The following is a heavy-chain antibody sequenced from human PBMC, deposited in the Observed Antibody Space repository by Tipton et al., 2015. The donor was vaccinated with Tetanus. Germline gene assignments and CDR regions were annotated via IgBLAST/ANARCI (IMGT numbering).Heavy chain of an antibody. CDR3: ARTARLADH. V-gene: IGHV3-11*01. CDR2: ISGSGHDI. CDR1: GFTFSHAW. J-gene: IGHJ5*02. Sequence: SLRLSCVASGFTFSHAWMSWVRQAPGKGLEWVSYISGSGHDISYVDSVKGRFTISRDNARKSLFLQMNSLRAEDTAVYYCARTARLADHWGQGALVTVSS. D-gene: IGHD2-21*02.